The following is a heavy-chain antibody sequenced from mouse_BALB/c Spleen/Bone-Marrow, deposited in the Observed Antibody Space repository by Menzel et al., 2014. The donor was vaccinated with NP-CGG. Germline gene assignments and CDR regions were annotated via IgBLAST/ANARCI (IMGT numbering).Heavy chain of an antibody. Sequence: VQLQQSGAELVKPGAPVKLSSKASGYTFTSYWMNWVKQRPGRGLEWIGRIDPSDSETHYNQKFKDKATLTVDKSSSTAYIQLSSLTSEDSAVYYCARALGDGYYYAMDYWGQGTSVTVSS. CDR1: GYTFTSYW. D-gene: IGHD2-3*01. CDR3: ARALGDGYYYAMDY. V-gene: IGHV1-74*01. CDR2: IDPSDSET. J-gene: IGHJ4*01.